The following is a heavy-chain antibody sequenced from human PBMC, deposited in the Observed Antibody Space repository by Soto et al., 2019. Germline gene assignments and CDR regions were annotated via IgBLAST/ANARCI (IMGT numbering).Heavy chain of an antibody. J-gene: IGHJ6*02. CDR2: IYYSGST. CDR3: ARESQYYYGMDV. Sequence: SETLYLTCTVSGGSISSYYWSWILQPPGKGLEWIGYIYYSGSTNYNPSLKSRVTISVDKSKNQFSLKLSSVTAAVAAVYYCARESQYYYGMDVWGQGSTVTVSS. CDR1: GGSISSYY. V-gene: IGHV4-59*12.